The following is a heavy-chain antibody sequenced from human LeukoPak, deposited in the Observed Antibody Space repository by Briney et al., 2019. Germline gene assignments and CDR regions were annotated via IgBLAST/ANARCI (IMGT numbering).Heavy chain of an antibody. CDR3: STPSF. Sequence: GGSLRLSCATSGFIFTNAWMKWVRQAPGKGLEWVGRIKNKTDGGTIDYAAPVKGRFTISRDDSKNTLYLQMDNLKTEDTAIYYCSTPSFWGQGTLVTVSS. J-gene: IGHJ4*02. CDR1: GFIFTNAW. CDR2: IKNKTDGGTI. V-gene: IGHV3-15*07.